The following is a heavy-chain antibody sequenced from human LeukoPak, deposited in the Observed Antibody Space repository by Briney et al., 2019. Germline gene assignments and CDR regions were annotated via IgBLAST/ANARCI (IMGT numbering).Heavy chain of an antibody. CDR2: INHSGST. V-gene: IGHV4-34*01. J-gene: IGHJ4*02. D-gene: IGHD2-15*01. Sequence: SETLSLTCAVYGGSFSGYYWSWIRQPPGKGLEWIGEINHSGSTNYNPSLKSRVTISVDTSKNQFSLKLSSVTAADTAVYYCARWVSGSSVDYWGQGTLVTVSS. CDR3: ARWVSGSSVDY. CDR1: GGSFSGYY.